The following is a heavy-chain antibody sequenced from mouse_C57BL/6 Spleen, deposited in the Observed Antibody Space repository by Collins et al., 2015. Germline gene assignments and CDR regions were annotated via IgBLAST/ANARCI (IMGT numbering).Heavy chain of an antibody. V-gene: IGHV1-26*01. J-gene: IGHJ3*01. CDR1: GYTFTDYY. CDR2: INPNNGGT. D-gene: IGHD2-3*01. CDR3: ASLGGGYYAWFAY. Sequence: EVQLQQSGPELVKPGASVKISCKASGYTFTDYYMNWVKQSHGKSLEWIGDINPNNGGTSYNQKFKGKATLTVDKSSSTAYMELRSLTSEDSAVYYCASLGGGYYAWFAYWGQGTLVTVSA.